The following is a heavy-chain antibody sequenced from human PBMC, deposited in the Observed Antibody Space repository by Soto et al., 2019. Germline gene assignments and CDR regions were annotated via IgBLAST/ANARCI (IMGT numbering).Heavy chain of an antibody. Sequence: SETLSLTCTVSGGSISSYYWSWIRQPPGKGLEWIGYIYYSGSTNYNPSLKSRVTISVDTSKNQFSLKLSSVTAADTAVYYCASRDSSGYYYPFDYWGQGTLVTVSS. J-gene: IGHJ4*02. CDR1: GGSISSYY. D-gene: IGHD3-22*01. CDR3: ASRDSSGYYYPFDY. CDR2: IYYSGST. V-gene: IGHV4-59*01.